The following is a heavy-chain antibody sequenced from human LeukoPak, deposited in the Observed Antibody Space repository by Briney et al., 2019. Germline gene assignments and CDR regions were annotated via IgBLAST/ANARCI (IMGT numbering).Heavy chain of an antibody. J-gene: IGHJ6*02. V-gene: IGHV1-2*02. Sequence: GASVKVSCKASGGTFSSYAISWVRQAPGQGLEWMGWINPNSGGTNYAQKFQGRVTMTRDTSISTAYMELSRLRSDDTAVYYCAREPKYCSSTSCRVGNYGMDVWGQGTTVTVSS. CDR3: AREPKYCSSTSCRVGNYGMDV. CDR2: INPNSGGT. D-gene: IGHD2-2*01. CDR1: GGTFSSYA.